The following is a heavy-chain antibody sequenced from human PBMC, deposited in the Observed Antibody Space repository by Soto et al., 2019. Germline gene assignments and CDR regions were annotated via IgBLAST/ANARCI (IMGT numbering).Heavy chain of an antibody. V-gene: IGHV4-61*01. D-gene: IGHD5-12*01. J-gene: IGHJ4*02. CDR2: IYYSGST. CDR1: GGSVTSGRYY. CDR3: ARSGSGYSGYDYFDS. Sequence: SETLSLTCTVSGGSVTSGRYYWSWIRQPPGKGLEWIGYIYYSGSTDYNPSLKSRVTMSVDTSKNQFSLKVSSVTAADTAVYYCARSGSGYSGYDYFDSWGQGTLVTVSS.